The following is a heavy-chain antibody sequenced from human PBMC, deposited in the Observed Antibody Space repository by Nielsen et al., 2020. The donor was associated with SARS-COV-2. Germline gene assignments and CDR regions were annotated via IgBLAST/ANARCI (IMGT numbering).Heavy chain of an antibody. V-gene: IGHV3-9*01. CDR1: GFTFDDYA. CDR3: VAAVSGTSRTYYDY. D-gene: IGHD3-22*01. J-gene: IGHJ4*02. Sequence: SLRLSCAASGFTFDDYAMHWVRQAPGKGLEWVSGISWNSGSIGYADSVKGRFTISRDNGQSLLYLQMNSLRAEDTAIYFCVAAVSGTSRTYYDYWGQGSLVTVSS. CDR2: ISWNSGSI.